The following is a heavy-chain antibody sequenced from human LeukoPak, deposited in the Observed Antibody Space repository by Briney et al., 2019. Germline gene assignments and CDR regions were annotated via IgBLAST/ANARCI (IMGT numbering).Heavy chain of an antibody. J-gene: IGHJ4*02. CDR3: AKLVSRYSSSWRGFFDY. CDR1: GFTFSSYN. CDR2: VDYSGGDT. D-gene: IGHD6-13*01. Sequence: GGSLRLSCAASGFTFSSYNMDWVRQAPGKGLEWVSSVDYSGGDTHYADSVMGRFTISRDNSKNTLYLQMNSLRAEDTAVYYCAKLVSRYSSSWRGFFDYWGQGTLVTVSS. V-gene: IGHV3-23*01.